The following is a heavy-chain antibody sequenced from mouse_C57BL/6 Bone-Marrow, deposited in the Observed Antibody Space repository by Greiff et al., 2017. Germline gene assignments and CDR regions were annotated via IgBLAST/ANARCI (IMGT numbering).Heavy chain of an antibody. CDR2: FYPGDGDT. CDR3: ARGLRFAY. Sequence: QVQLQQSGPELVKPGASVKISCKASGYAFSSSWLNWVKQRPGEGLEWIGRFYPGDGDTNYNGKFKGKATLTADKSSSTAYMQLSSLTSEDSAVYFCARGLRFAYWGQGTLVTVSA. J-gene: IGHJ3*01. D-gene: IGHD2-1*01. V-gene: IGHV1-82*01. CDR1: GYAFSSSW.